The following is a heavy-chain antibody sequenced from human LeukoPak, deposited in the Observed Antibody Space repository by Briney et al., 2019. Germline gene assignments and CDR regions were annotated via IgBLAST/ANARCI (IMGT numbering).Heavy chain of an antibody. J-gene: IGHJ6*03. Sequence: ASVKVSCKASGYTFTSYGISWVRQAPGQGLEWMGWISAYNGNTNYAQKLQGRVTMTTDTSTSTAYMELRSLRSDDTAVYYCARVVGTPYYDSWSGSYYMDVWGKGTTVTVSS. CDR3: ARVVGTPYYDSWSGSYYMDV. V-gene: IGHV1-18*01. CDR2: ISAYNGNT. CDR1: GYTFTSYG. D-gene: IGHD3-3*01.